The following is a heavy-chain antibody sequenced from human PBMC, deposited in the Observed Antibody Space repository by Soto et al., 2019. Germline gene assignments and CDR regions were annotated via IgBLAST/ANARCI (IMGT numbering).Heavy chain of an antibody. CDR3: AREPRYCRGGSCSITGDAYDI. CDR1: GFIVSDTY. D-gene: IGHD2-15*01. Sequence: EVQLVESGGGLVQPGGSLRLSCTASGFIVSDTYVTWVRQAPGKGLEWVSVIANRGDTHYADSVRGRFNLSRDISDNTLHLQMNNLRVEDTAVYYCAREPRYCRGGSCSITGDAYDIWGQGTMVTVSS. V-gene: IGHV3-66*01. J-gene: IGHJ3*02. CDR2: IANRGDT.